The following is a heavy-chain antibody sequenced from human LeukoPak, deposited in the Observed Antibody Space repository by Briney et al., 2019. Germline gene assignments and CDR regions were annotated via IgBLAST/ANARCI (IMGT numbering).Heavy chain of an antibody. D-gene: IGHD4-23*01. CDR1: GGSVSSPICY. CDR2: IYYTGDT. V-gene: IGHV4-31*03. CDR3: GKFGGNSNS. Sequence: SETLSLTCSVSGGSVSSPICYWNWIRQHPGKGLEWIGYIYYTGDTFYNHSLKVRVTMSLDTSDNQLSLKMSSVTAADTAMYYCGKFGGNSNSWGQGTLVTVSS. J-gene: IGHJ4*02.